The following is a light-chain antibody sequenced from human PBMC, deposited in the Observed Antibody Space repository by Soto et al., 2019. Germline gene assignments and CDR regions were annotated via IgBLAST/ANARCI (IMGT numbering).Light chain of an antibody. V-gene: IGKV1-5*01. J-gene: IGKJ1*01. CDR1: QSISSW. CDR2: DAS. CDR3: QQYNSIRKT. Sequence: GDRVTITCRASQSISSWLAWYQQKPGKAPKFLIYDASNLESGVPSRFSGSGSGTEFTLTISSLQPDDFATYYCQQYNSIRKTFGQGTKVDI.